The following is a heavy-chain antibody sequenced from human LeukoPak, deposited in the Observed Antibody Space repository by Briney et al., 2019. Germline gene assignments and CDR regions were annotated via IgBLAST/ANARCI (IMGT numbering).Heavy chain of an antibody. V-gene: IGHV4-34*01. CDR1: GGSCSGYY. Sequence: SETLSLTCAVYGGSCSGYYWSWIRQPPGKGLEWIGEINHSGSTNYNPSLKSRVTISVDTSKNQFSLKLSSVTAADTAVYYCARAGYNRWFDPWGQGTLVTVSS. D-gene: IGHD1-14*01. CDR2: INHSGST. J-gene: IGHJ5*02. CDR3: ARAGYNRWFDP.